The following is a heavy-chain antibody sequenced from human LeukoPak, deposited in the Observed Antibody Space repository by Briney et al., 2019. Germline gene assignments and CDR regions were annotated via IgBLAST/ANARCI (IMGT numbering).Heavy chain of an antibody. CDR2: ISAYNGNT. D-gene: IGHD4-11*01. CDR1: GYTFTSYG. CDR3: AREYSDYSNYVSWFDP. J-gene: IGHJ5*02. V-gene: IGHV1-18*01. Sequence: ASVKVSCKASGYTFTSYGISWVRQAPGQGLEWMGWISAYNGNTNYAQKLQGRVTMTTDTSTSTAYMELRSLRSDDTAVYYCAREYSDYSNYVSWFDPWGQGTLVTVSS.